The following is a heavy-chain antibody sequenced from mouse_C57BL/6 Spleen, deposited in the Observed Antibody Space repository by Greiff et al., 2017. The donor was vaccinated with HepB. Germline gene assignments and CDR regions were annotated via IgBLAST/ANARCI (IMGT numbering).Heavy chain of an antibody. CDR3: ARRITTAHYYAMDY. Sequence: EVQVVESGGGLVKPGGSLKLSCAASGFTFSDYGMHWVRQAPEKGLEWVAYISSGSSTIYYADTVKGRFTISRDNAKNTLFLQMTSLRSEDTAMYYCARRITTAHYYAMDYWGQGTSVTVSS. V-gene: IGHV5-17*01. CDR2: ISSGSSTI. D-gene: IGHD1-2*01. CDR1: GFTFSDYG. J-gene: IGHJ4*01.